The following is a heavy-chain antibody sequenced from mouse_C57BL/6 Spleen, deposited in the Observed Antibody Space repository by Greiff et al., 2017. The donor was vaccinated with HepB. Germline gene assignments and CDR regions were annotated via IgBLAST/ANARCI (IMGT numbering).Heavy chain of an antibody. CDR3: ARGDGYWYYFDY. CDR1: GYAFSSSW. CDR2: IYPGDGDT. J-gene: IGHJ2*01. Sequence: VQLQQSGPELVKPGASVKISCKASGYAFSSSWMNWVKQRPGKGLEWIGRIYPGDGDTNYNGKFKGKATLTADKSSSTAYMQLSSLTSEDSAVYFCARGDGYWYYFDYWVQGTTLTVSS. D-gene: IGHD2-3*01. V-gene: IGHV1-82*01.